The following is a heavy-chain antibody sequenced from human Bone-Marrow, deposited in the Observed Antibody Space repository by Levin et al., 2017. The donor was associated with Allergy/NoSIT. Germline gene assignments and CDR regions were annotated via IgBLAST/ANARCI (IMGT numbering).Heavy chain of an antibody. CDR3: AREQLNSSRAGRGDPQGQIDY. CDR2: IYTSGST. CDR1: GGSISSYY. J-gene: IGHJ4*02. Sequence: SETLSLTCTVSGGSISSYYWSWIRQPAGKGLEWIGRIYTSGSTNYNPSLKSRVTMSVDTSKNQFSLKLSSVTAADTAVYYCAREQLNSSRAGRGDPQGQIDYWGQGTLVTVSS. D-gene: IGHD6-13*01. V-gene: IGHV4-4*07.